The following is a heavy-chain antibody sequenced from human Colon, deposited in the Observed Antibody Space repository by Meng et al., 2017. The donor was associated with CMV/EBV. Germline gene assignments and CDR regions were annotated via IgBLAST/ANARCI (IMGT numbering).Heavy chain of an antibody. J-gene: IGHJ4*02. CDR3: ARATYYYDDSGFGY. CDR1: GFTFSKYS. Sequence: GGSLRLSCAASGFTFSKYSINWVRQAPGKGLEWVSSISSSSSYIYYADSVKGRFTISRDNAKNSLYLQMTSLRAEDTAVYYCARATYYYDDSGFGYWGQGTLVTVSS. V-gene: IGHV3-21*01. D-gene: IGHD3-22*01. CDR2: ISSSSSYI.